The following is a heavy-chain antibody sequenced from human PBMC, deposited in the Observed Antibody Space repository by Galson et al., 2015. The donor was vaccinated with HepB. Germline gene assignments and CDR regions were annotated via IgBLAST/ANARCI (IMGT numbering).Heavy chain of an antibody. J-gene: IGHJ4*02. CDR1: GYTFTSYY. D-gene: IGHD6-13*01. V-gene: IGHV1-46*01. CDR2: LKLSDSYT. CDR3: TREAPSSFRFDY. Sequence: VKVSCKASGYTFTSYYIHWVRQAPGQGLEWMGILKLSDSYTSSAQKFQDRFTMSWDTSTSTVYMELSSLTSEDTAVYYCTREAPSSFRFDYWGQGTLVTVSS.